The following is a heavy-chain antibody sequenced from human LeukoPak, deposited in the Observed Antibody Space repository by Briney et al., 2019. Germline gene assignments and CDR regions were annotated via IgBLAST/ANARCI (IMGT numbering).Heavy chain of an antibody. V-gene: IGHV4-59*01. D-gene: IGHD4-17*01. Sequence: SETLSLTCTVSGGSISSYYWSWIRQPPGKGLEWIGYIYYSGSTNYDPSLKSRVTISVDTSKNQFSLKLSSVTAADTAVYYCARDSHYGDPDYWGQGTLVTVSS. CDR2: IYYSGST. CDR3: ARDSHYGDPDY. CDR1: GGSISSYY. J-gene: IGHJ4*02.